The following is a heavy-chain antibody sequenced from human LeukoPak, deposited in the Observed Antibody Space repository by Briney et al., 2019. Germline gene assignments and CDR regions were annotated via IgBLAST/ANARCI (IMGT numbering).Heavy chain of an antibody. D-gene: IGHD2/OR15-2a*01. V-gene: IGHV1-18*01. Sequence: ASGKVCCTASGYTFTTVGIGWVRQAPGQGIEWMGWVSGSSSHTNYARPLQARVIMSTDTSTTTAYMELRSLRSDDTAVYYCARDFGCTSTVCHDVFDIWGQGTMVTVSS. CDR2: VSGSSSHT. CDR1: GYTFTTVG. J-gene: IGHJ3*02. CDR3: ARDFGCTSTVCHDVFDI.